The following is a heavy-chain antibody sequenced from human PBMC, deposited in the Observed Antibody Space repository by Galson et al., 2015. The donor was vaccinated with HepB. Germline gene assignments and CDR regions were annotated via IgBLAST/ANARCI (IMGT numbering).Heavy chain of an antibody. J-gene: IGHJ3*02. Sequence: SLRLSCAASGFTFSAYSINWVRQTPGKGLEWVSYMSSRSDDIHYADSVKGRFTISRDNAKNSLYLQMNSLRDEDTAVYYCVRLYYGDSGAFHIWGQGTMVTVSS. V-gene: IGHV3-48*02. CDR1: GFTFSAYS. D-gene: IGHD4-17*01. CDR3: VRLYYGDSGAFHI. CDR2: MSSRSDDI.